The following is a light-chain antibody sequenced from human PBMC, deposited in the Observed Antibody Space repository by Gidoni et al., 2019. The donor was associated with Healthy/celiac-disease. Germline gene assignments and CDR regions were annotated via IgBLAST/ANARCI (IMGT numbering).Light chain of an antibody. CDR2: DVS. J-gene: IGLJ2*01. V-gene: IGLV2-14*03. CDR1: SSDVGGYNY. Sequence: QPAPTHPASVSGSPGQSITISCTGTSSDVGGYNYGSWYQQHPGKATKLMIYDVSNRPSGVSNRFSGSKSGNTASLTISGLQAEDEADYYCSSYTSSSTRVFGGGTKLTVL. CDR3: SSYTSSSTRV.